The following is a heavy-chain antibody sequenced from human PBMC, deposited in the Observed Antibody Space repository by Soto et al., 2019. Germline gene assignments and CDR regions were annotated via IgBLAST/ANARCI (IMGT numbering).Heavy chain of an antibody. V-gene: IGHV1-69*12. Sequence: QVQLVQSGAEVKKPGSSVKVSCKASGGTFSSYAISWVRQAPGQGLEWMGGIIPIFGTANYAQKFQGRVTVTADESTSTAYMELSSLRSEDTAVYYCARDPSLYYGGNRYFDYWGQGTLVTVSS. CDR3: ARDPSLYYGGNRYFDY. D-gene: IGHD4-17*01. CDR1: GGTFSSYA. CDR2: IIPIFGTA. J-gene: IGHJ4*02.